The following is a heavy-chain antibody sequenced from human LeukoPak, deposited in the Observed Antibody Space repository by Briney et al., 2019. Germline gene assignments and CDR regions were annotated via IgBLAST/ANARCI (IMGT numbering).Heavy chain of an antibody. D-gene: IGHD2-21*02. J-gene: IGHJ6*02. CDR1: GGSISSGDYY. Sequence: PPQTLSLTCTVSGGSISSGDYYWSWIRQPPGKGLEWIGYIYYSGSTYYNPSLKSRVTISVDTSKNQFSLKLSSVTAADTAVYYCARDARRPWGDSQYYYYGMDVWGQGTTVTVSS. CDR3: ARDARRPWGDSQYYYYGMDV. CDR2: IYYSGST. V-gene: IGHV4-30-4*01.